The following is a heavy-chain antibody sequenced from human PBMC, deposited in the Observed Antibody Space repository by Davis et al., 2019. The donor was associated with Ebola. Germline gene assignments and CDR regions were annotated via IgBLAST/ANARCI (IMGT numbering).Heavy chain of an antibody. Sequence: GGSLRLSCAASGFTFGDYFMSWIRQAPGKGLEWVSYISSRGSIIYYADAVKGRFTISRDNAKNSLYLQMSSLRAEDAAVYYCARAQLRATTFVRTGGMNVWGQGTTVTVSS. D-gene: IGHD1-26*01. CDR1: GFTFGDYF. CDR2: ISSRGSII. CDR3: ARAQLRATTFVRTGGMNV. V-gene: IGHV3-11*01. J-gene: IGHJ6*02.